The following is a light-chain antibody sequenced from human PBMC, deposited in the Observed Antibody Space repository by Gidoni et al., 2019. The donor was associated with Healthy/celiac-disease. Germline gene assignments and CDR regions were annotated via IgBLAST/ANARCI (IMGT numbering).Light chain of an antibody. Sequence: QSVLTQPPSVSGAPGQRVTISCTGSSSHIGAGYDVHWYQQLPGTAPKRIIYGNSNRPSGVPDRFSGSKSGTSASLAITGLQAEDEADYYCQSYDSSLSGSDVVFGGGTKLTVL. V-gene: IGLV1-40*01. CDR1: SSHIGAGYD. CDR3: QSYDSSLSGSDVV. CDR2: GNS. J-gene: IGLJ2*01.